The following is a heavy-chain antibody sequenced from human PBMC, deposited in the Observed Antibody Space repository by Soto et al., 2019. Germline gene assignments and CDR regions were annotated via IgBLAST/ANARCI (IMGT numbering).Heavy chain of an antibody. CDR2: ISAYNGNT. D-gene: IGHD5-12*01. CDR1: GYTFTSYG. CDR3: ARSWLKEYYFDF. Sequence: ASVTVSCQASGYTFTSYGISWVRQAPGQGLEWMGWISAYNGNTNYAQKLQGRVTMTTDTSTSTVYMELSSLRSEDTAVYYCARSWLKEYYFDFWGQGTLVTVSS. V-gene: IGHV1-18*01. J-gene: IGHJ4*02.